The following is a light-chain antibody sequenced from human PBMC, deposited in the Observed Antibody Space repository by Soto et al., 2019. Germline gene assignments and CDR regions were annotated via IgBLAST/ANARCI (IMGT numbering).Light chain of an antibody. Sequence: QSVLTQPASVSGSPGQSITISCTGTSSDVGSYNLVSWYQQHPGKAPKLMIYEGTKRPSGVSNRFSGSKSGNTASLTIAGLQAEDEXXYYCCSYAGSGTSGYVFGSGTKVTVL. J-gene: IGLJ1*01. CDR3: CSYAGSGTSGYV. CDR2: EGT. V-gene: IGLV2-23*01. CDR1: SSDVGSYNL.